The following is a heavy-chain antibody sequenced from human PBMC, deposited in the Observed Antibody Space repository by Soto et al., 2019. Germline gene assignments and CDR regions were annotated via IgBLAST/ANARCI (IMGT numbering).Heavy chain of an antibody. Sequence: QVQLVQSGAEVKKPGSSVKVSCKASGGTFSSYTISWVRQAPGQGLEWMGRIIPILGIANYAQKFQGRVTITADKSTSTAYMELSSLRSEDTAVYYSARYVTRLDYMDVWCKGPTVTVSS. D-gene: IGHD2-21*01. CDR1: GGTFSSYT. V-gene: IGHV1-69*02. J-gene: IGHJ6*03. CDR2: IIPILGIA. CDR3: ARYVTRLDYMDV.